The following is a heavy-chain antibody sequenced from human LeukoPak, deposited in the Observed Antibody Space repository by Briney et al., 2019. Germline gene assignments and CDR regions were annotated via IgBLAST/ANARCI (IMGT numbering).Heavy chain of an antibody. CDR3: ARRISAIGGGTAFDL. Sequence: GGSLRLSCEASGFTFDDYGMSWVRHAPGNGLQWVSGISWNGGYTSYEDSVKGRFTISRDNAKNSLYVQMNSLRAEDTAFYYCARRISAIGGGTAFDLWGQGTMVTVSS. CDR1: GFTFDDYG. CDR2: ISWNGGYT. J-gene: IGHJ3*01. V-gene: IGHV3-20*04. D-gene: IGHD2-15*01.